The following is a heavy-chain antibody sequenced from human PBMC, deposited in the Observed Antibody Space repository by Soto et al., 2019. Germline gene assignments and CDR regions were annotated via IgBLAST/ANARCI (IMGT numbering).Heavy chain of an antibody. Sequence: QVQLVESGGGVVQPGRSLRLSCAASGFTFSSYGMHCGRQAPGKGLEWVAVIWYDGSNKYYADSVKGRFTISRDNSKNTLYLRMNSRRAEDTAVYYCARSSYYDFWSGSYGMDVWGQGTTVTVSS. D-gene: IGHD3-3*01. CDR2: IWYDGSNK. CDR1: GFTFSSYG. J-gene: IGHJ6*02. CDR3: ARSSYYDFWSGSYGMDV. V-gene: IGHV3-33*01.